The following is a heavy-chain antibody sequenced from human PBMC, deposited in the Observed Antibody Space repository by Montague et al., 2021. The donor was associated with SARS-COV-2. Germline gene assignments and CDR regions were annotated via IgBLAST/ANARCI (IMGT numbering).Heavy chain of an antibody. CDR1: GFSFSDYS. J-gene: IGHJ4*02. V-gene: IGHV3-21*06. CDR2: VSSSSSHM. CDR3: ARGNSSGITMVREVIKPTDY. Sequence: SLRLSCAASGFSFSDYSMNWVRQAPGKGLEWVSCVSSSSSHMYYAQSVKGRFTISRDNAKNSLYLQMDSLRVEDTAVYYCARGNSSGITMVREVIKPTDYWGQGTLVTVSS. D-gene: IGHD3-10*01.